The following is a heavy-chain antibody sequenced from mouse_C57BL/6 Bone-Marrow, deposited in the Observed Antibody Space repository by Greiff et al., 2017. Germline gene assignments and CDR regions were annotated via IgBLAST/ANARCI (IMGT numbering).Heavy chain of an antibody. Sequence: QVQLQQPGAELVKPGASVKLSCKASGYTFTSYWMHWVKQRPGQGLEWIGMIHPNSGSTNYNEKFKSKATLTVDKSSSTAYMQLSSLTSEDAAVYYSGRSGGVSEAAFGYWGTGTLVSV. CDR2: IHPNSGST. V-gene: IGHV1-64*01. J-gene: IGHJ3*01. CDR1: GYTFTSYW. CDR3: GRSGGVSEAAFGY.